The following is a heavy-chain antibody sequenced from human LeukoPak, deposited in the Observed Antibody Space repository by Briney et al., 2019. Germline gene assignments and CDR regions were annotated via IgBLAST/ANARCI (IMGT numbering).Heavy chain of an antibody. Sequence: SETLSLTCAVYGGSFSGYYWSWIRQPPGKGLEWIGEINHSGSTNYNPSLKSRVTISVDTSKNQFSLKLSSVTAADTAVYYCARGTELQVVTAIPFDYWGQGTLVTVSS. J-gene: IGHJ4*02. V-gene: IGHV4-34*01. CDR3: ARGTELQVVTAIPFDY. CDR1: GGSFSGYY. CDR2: INHSGST. D-gene: IGHD2-21*02.